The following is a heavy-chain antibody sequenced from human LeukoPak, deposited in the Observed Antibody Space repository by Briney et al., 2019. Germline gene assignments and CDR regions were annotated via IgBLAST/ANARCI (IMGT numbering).Heavy chain of an antibody. J-gene: IGHJ3*02. CDR1: GFTFSTYE. CDR2: ISSSGSI. Sequence: PGGSLRLSCATSGFTFSTYEMDWVRQAPGKGLEWVSYISSSGSIYYTGSVKGRFTISRDNAKNSLYLQMNSLRAEDTAIYYCAREGYGGTSDGFDIWGQGTMVNGSS. CDR3: AREGYGGTSDGFDI. D-gene: IGHD4-23*01. V-gene: IGHV3-48*03.